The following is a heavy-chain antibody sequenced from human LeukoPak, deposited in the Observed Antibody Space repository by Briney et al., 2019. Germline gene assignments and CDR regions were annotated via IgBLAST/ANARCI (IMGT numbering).Heavy chain of an antibody. Sequence: PSETLSLTCTVSGGSISGYFWSWIRQPAGKGLEWIGRIYISGNTKYNPSLKSRLTMSVDTSKNQFSLRLSSVTAADTAIYYCARQSGLENVFDIWGQGTMVTVSS. CDR1: GGSISGYF. CDR2: IYISGNT. J-gene: IGHJ3*02. D-gene: IGHD2-15*01. V-gene: IGHV4-4*07. CDR3: ARQSGLENVFDI.